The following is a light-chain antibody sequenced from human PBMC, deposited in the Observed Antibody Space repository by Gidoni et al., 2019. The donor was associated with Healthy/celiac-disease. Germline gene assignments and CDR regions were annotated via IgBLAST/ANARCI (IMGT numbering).Light chain of an antibody. CDR2: DAS. V-gene: IGKV3-11*01. CDR3: QQRSNWLT. CDR1: QSVSRY. Sequence: VLTQSPSSLSLSPGERATLSCRPSQSVSRYLAWYQQEPGQAPGLLIYDASNRATGIAARFSGSGSGTDFTLTISSLEPEDFAVYYCQQRSNWLTFGQGTKVEIK. J-gene: IGKJ1*01.